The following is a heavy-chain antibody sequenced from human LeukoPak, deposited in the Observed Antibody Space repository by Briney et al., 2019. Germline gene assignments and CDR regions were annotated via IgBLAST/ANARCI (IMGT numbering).Heavy chain of an antibody. CDR1: GGSISSGGYY. D-gene: IGHD3-22*01. J-gene: IGHJ4*02. Sequence: SETLSLTCTVSGGSISSGGYYWSWIRQHPGKGLEWIGYIYYSGSTYYNPSLKSRVTISVDTSKNQFSLKLSSVTAADTAVYYCARGVSSGYYPYYFDYWGQGTLITVSS. V-gene: IGHV4-31*03. CDR2: IYYSGST. CDR3: ARGVSSGYYPYYFDY.